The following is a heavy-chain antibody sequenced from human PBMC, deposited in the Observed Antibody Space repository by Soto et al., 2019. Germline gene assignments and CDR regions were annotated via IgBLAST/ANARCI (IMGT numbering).Heavy chain of an antibody. J-gene: IGHJ6*03. D-gene: IGHD3-3*01. CDR2: IIPNNGKT. CDR1: GGTFSSYT. V-gene: IGHV1-69*02. Sequence: PVKVSCKASGGTFSSYTISWVRQAPGQGLEWMGRIIPNNGKTNYAQKFQGRVTMTADTSTSTAYMELRSLRSDDTAVYYCARTLYDFWSGYYSYYYMDVWGKGTTVTVSS. CDR3: ARTLYDFWSGYYSYYYMDV.